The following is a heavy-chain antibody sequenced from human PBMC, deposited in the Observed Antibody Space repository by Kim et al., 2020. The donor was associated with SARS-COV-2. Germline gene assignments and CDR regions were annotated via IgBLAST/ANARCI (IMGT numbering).Heavy chain of an antibody. D-gene: IGHD3-16*02. J-gene: IGHJ4*02. CDR2: YASGRT. CDR3: ASALGH. Sequence: YASGRTNTNPPLQSRVTVSVDMSKNQFSLKLSSVTAADTAVYYCASALGHWGQGTLVTVSS. V-gene: IGHV4-4*07.